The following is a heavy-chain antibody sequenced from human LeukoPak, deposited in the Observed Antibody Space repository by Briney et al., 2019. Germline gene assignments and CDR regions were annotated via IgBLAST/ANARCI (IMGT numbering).Heavy chain of an antibody. CDR3: ARGRGYNSYSLRSFDY. D-gene: IGHD4-11*01. CDR1: GDSISSYY. CDR2: VYYSGST. V-gene: IGHV4-59*01. J-gene: IGHJ4*02. Sequence: SETLSLTCTVSGDSISSYYWSWIRQPPGKGLEWIGSVYYSGSTHYNPSLKSRVTVSVDTSKNQFSLKLSSVTAADTAVYYCARGRGYNSYSLRSFDYWGQGTLVTVSS.